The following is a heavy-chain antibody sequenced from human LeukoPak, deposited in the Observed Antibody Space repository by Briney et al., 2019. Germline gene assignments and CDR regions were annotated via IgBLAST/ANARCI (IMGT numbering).Heavy chain of an antibody. CDR2: IYPTGST. CDR3: ARKMRKHWFDP. Sequence: SETLSLTCTVSGYSISSGYYWGWIRQPPGKGLEWIGNIYPTGSTYYNPSLKSRVTISVDTSKNQFSLKLSSVTAADTAVYYCARKMRKHWFDPWGQGTLVTVSS. CDR1: GYSISSGYY. D-gene: IGHD5-24*01. V-gene: IGHV4-38-2*02. J-gene: IGHJ5*02.